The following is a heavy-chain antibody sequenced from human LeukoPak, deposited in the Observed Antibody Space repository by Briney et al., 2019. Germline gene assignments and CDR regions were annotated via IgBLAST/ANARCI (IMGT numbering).Heavy chain of an antibody. CDR3: AREGQRHYFDY. CDR2: INPNTGGT. V-gene: IGHV1-2*02. J-gene: IGHJ4*02. Sequence: ASVKVSCKASGYTFTGFYMHWVRQAPGQGLEWMGWINPNTGGTNYAQKLQGRVTMTRDTSTSTVYMELSSLRSEDTAVYYCAREGQRHYFDYWGQGTLVTVSS. CDR1: GYTFTGFY.